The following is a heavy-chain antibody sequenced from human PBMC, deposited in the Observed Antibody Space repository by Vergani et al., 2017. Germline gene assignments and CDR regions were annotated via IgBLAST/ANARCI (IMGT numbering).Heavy chain of an antibody. CDR2: INPNSGNT. J-gene: IGHJ4*02. CDR3: TRGLPRTLTTETYYFDD. CDR1: GYSFTTSD. D-gene: IGHD1-14*01. Sequence: QVQLVQSGAEVKKPGASVKLSCKASGYSFTTSDINWVRQALGHGLEWVGWINPNSGNTGDARRFEGRVTITRDTAISTAYMELSGLYSDDTAVYYCTRGLPRTLTTETYYFDDWGQGTLVSVSP. V-gene: IGHV1-8*03.